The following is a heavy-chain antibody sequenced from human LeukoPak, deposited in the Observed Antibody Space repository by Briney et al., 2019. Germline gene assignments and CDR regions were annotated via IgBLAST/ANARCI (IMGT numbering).Heavy chain of an antibody. Sequence: PGRSLRLSCAASGFTFDDYAMHWVRQAPGKGLEWVSGISWNSGSIGYADSVKGRFTISRDNAKNSLYLQMNSLRAEDTAVYYCARVRRDGYLMYDAFDIWGQGTMVTVSS. J-gene: IGHJ3*02. D-gene: IGHD5-24*01. CDR1: GFTFDDYA. V-gene: IGHV3-9*01. CDR3: ARVRRDGYLMYDAFDI. CDR2: ISWNSGSI.